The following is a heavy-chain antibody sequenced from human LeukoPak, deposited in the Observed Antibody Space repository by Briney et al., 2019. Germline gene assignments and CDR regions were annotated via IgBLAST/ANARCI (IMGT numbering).Heavy chain of an antibody. D-gene: IGHD6-19*01. CDR2: INAANGNT. J-gene: IGHJ5*02. CDR1: GYTFTSYY. Sequence: ASVKVSCKASGYTFTSYYMHWVRQAPGQGLEWMGWINAANGNTQYSQKFQGRVTITRDTSASTAYMELSSLRSEDTAVYYCARGAPIRVAVAATFDPWGQGTLVTVPS. V-gene: IGHV1-3*01. CDR3: ARGAPIRVAVAATFDP.